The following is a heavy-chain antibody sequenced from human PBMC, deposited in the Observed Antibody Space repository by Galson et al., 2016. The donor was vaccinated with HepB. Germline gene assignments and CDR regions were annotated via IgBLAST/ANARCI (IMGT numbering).Heavy chain of an antibody. CDR2: ISAYSGDT. D-gene: IGHD1-26*01. V-gene: IGHV1-18*01. CDR1: GYMFSSYG. CDR3: ARILVAAGHNWFDP. Sequence: SVKVSCKASGYMFSSYGISWVRQAPGQGLELMGWISAYSGDTDSEQKFHDRVTMTTDTSASTAYMELRSLRFDDTAVSYRARILVAAGHNWFDPWGQGTLVTVSS. J-gene: IGHJ5*02.